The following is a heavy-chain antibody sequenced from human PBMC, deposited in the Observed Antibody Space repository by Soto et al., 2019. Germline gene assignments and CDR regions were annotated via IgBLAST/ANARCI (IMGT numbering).Heavy chain of an antibody. CDR3: AKGDYGGHSRGFDI. J-gene: IGHJ3*02. V-gene: IGHV3-33*06. D-gene: IGHD4-17*01. CDR2: IWYDGSKK. Sequence: QGQLVESGGGVVQPGRSLRLSCAASGFTFSGYGMHWVRQAPGKGLEWVAVIWYDGSKKYYADSVTGRFTISRDNSKNTLYVQMNSLRADDTAVYYCAKGDYGGHSRGFDIWGQGPMVTVSS. CDR1: GFTFSGYG.